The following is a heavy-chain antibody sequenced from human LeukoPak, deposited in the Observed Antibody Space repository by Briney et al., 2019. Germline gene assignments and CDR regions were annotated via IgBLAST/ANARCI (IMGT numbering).Heavy chain of an antibody. J-gene: IGHJ4*02. CDR2: IKQDGSEK. D-gene: IGHD2-2*01. CDR3: ARDSWAAAKGAVDH. CDR1: GFTFSSYW. Sequence: GGSLRLSCAASGFTFSSYWMSWVRQAPGKGLEWVANIKQDGSEKYYVDSVKGRFTISRDNAKNSLYLQMNSLRAEDTAVYYCARDSWAAAKGAVDHWGQGTLVTVSS. V-gene: IGHV3-7*01.